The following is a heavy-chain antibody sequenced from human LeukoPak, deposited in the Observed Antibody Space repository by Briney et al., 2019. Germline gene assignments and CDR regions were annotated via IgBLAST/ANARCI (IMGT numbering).Heavy chain of an antibody. CDR2: ISHDGVTE. CDR3: ARDEDYQLLYQPDF. Sequence: GGSLRLSCAASGFTVSSNYMSWVRQAPGKGLEWLGVISHDGVTEDYADSVRGRFTISRDTSENTLFLQMSSLRDEDTAVYFCARDEDYQLLYQPDFWGQGTLVTVSS. D-gene: IGHD2-2*01. J-gene: IGHJ4*02. CDR1: GFTVSSNY. V-gene: IGHV3-30-3*01.